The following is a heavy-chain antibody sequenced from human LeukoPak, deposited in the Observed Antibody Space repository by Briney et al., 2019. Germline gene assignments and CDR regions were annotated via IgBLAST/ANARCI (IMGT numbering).Heavy chain of an antibody. D-gene: IGHD3-16*01. CDR2: IYHSGST. CDR3: ARHYGP. V-gene: IGHV4-30-2*01. Sequence: LQTLSLTCAVSGGSLSIGGYSCGWIRQPPRKGLEWIGYIYHSGSTYYNPSLKSRVTISVDRSKNQLSLKLSSVTAADTAVYYCARHYGPWGQGTLVTVSS. J-gene: IGHJ5*02. CDR1: GGSLSIGGYS.